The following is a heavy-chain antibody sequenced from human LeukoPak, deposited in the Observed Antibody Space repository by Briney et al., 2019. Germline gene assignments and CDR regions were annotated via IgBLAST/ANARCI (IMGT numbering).Heavy chain of an antibody. CDR1: GGSIRSYY. V-gene: IGHV4-59*01. J-gene: IGHJ4*02. CDR3: ARGVYIAAAQYGY. Sequence: SETLSLTCTVSGGSIRSYYWSWIRQPQGKGLEWIGYIYYSGTTNYNPSLKSRVTISVDTSKNQFSLKLSSVTAADTAVYYCARGVYIAAAQYGYWGQGTLVTVSS. CDR2: IYYSGTT. D-gene: IGHD6-13*01.